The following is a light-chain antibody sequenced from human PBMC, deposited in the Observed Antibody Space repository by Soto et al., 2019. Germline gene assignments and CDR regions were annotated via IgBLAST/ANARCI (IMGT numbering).Light chain of an antibody. CDR1: QSISLS. CDR3: QQYRYFPWT. J-gene: IGKJ1*01. V-gene: IGKV1-5*03. Sequence: DIQMTQSPSTLSASVGARVTITCRASQSISLSLAWHQQKPGKAPKPLMYKAASLESGAPSRFSGSGSGTEFTHTISSLQPDDFATYYCQQYRYFPWTFGQGTKVEIK. CDR2: KAA.